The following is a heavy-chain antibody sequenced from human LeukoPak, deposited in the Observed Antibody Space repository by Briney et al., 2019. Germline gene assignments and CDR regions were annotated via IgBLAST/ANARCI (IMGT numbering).Heavy chain of an antibody. Sequence: ASVKLSCKASGYTFTTYPMHWVRQAPGQRLEWMGWINAGNGNTKYSQKFQGRVTITRDTSASTAYMELSSLRSEDTAVYYCAREDITAAGRVDCWGQGTLVTVSS. V-gene: IGHV1-3*01. D-gene: IGHD6-13*01. CDR3: AREDITAAGRVDC. CDR2: INAGNGNT. CDR1: GYTFTTYP. J-gene: IGHJ4*02.